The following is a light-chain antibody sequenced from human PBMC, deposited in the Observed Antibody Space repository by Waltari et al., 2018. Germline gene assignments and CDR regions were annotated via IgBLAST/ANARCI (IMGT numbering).Light chain of an antibody. CDR1: SSDVGGYNY. V-gene: IGLV2-14*01. Sequence: QSALTQPASVSGSPGQSLTIPCTGTSSDVGGYNYVSWYQQHPGKAHKLMIYDVSKRPSGVSNRFSGSKSGNTASLTISGLQAEDEADYYCSSYTSSSTYVFGTGTKVTVL. J-gene: IGLJ1*01. CDR2: DVS. CDR3: SSYTSSSTYV.